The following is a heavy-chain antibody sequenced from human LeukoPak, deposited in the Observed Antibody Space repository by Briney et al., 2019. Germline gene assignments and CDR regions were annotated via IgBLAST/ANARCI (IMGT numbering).Heavy chain of an antibody. CDR3: ARGIRNWYYGSGSYFTGDY. Sequence: ASVKVSCKASGYTFTSYDINWARQATGQGLEWMGWMNPNSGNTGYAQKFQGRVTMTRNTSISTAYMELSSLRSEDTAVYYCARGIRNWYYGSGSYFTGDYRGQGTLVTVSS. CDR2: MNPNSGNT. D-gene: IGHD3-10*01. CDR1: GYTFTSYD. V-gene: IGHV1-8*01. J-gene: IGHJ4*02.